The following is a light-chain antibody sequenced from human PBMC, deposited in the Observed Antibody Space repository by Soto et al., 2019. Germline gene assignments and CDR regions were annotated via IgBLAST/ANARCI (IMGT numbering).Light chain of an antibody. V-gene: IGKV3-20*01. CDR3: QQYGNSAPIT. J-gene: IGKJ5*01. Sequence: EIVLTQSPATLSLSPGERATLSCRASQSVSNYLAWYQQKPGQAPRLLIYDASTRATDIPDRFSGSGSGTDFTLTISRLEPEDFALYYCQQYGNSAPITFGQGTRLEI. CDR1: QSVSNY. CDR2: DAS.